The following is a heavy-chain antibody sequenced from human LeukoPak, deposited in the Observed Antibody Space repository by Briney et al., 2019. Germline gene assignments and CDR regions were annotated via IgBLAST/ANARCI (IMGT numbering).Heavy chain of an antibody. CDR1: GFTVSSTY. J-gene: IGHJ4*02. CDR2: MYSDGRT. CDR3: ARLPRGDY. V-gene: IGHV3-53*01. Sequence: PGGSLRLSCAASGFTVSSTYISWVRQAPGRGLEWVSVMYSDGRTYYADPLKGRFTISRDSAKNTVYLQINSLRVEDTAVYYCARLPRGDYWGQGTLVIVSS. D-gene: IGHD3-16*01.